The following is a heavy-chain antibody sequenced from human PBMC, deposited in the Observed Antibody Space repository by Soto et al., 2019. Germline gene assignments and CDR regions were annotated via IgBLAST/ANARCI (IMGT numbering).Heavy chain of an antibody. CDR3: ASAGDGESTVYYFDY. Sequence: GGSLRLSCAASGFTFSSYGMHWVRQAPGKGLEWVAVISYDGSNKYYADSVKGRFTISRDNSKNTLYLKMNSLRAEDTAVFYCASAGDGESTVYYFDYWGQGTLVTVSS. J-gene: IGHJ4*02. D-gene: IGHD3-10*01. CDR2: ISYDGSNK. V-gene: IGHV3-30*03. CDR1: GFTFSSYG.